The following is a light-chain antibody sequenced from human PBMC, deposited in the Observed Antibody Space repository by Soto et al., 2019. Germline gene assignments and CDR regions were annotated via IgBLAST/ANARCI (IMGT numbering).Light chain of an antibody. CDR1: SASVSTANN. Sequence: QTVVTQESSFSVSPGGTVTLTCGLISASVSTANNPNWYQQTPGQAPRTLIYNTTTRSSGVPDRFSGSILGDKAALTITGAQADDESDYYCALFMGNGISVFGPGTKLTVL. CDR3: ALFMGNGISV. V-gene: IGLV8-61*01. J-gene: IGLJ1*01. CDR2: NTT.